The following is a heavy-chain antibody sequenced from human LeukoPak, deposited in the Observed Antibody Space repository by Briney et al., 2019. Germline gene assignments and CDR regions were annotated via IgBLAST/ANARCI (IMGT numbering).Heavy chain of an antibody. Sequence: LGGSFRLSCAASGVTFSSYTMNWVRPAPGEGLEWVSSISSTSSSIYYADSWKGRFTTSRDNAKNSLYLQMSSLRAEDTAVYYCAGETEPAYWGQGTLVTVSS. CDR3: AGETEPAY. V-gene: IGHV3-21*01. J-gene: IGHJ4*02. CDR1: GVTFSSYT. D-gene: IGHD1-1*01. CDR2: ISSTSSSI.